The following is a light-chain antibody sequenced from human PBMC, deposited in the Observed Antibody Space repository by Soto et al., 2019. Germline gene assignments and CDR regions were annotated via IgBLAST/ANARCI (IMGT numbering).Light chain of an antibody. J-gene: IGLJ2*01. V-gene: IGLV1-40*01. CDR2: RNN. CDR1: NSNIGAGFD. CDR3: QSFWV. Sequence: QSVLTQPPSVSGAPGQRVTISCTGSNSNIGAGFDVHWYQQFPGTAPKLLIYRNNQRASGVPDRFSGSKSGTSASLAITGLQAEDEADYYCQSFWVFGGGTKLTVL.